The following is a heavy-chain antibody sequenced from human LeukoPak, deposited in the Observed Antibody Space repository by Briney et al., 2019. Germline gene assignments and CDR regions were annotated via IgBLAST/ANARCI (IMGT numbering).Heavy chain of an antibody. J-gene: IGHJ5*02. CDR3: ARADRLDGGPYLIGP. CDR2: INPNSGGT. V-gene: IGHV1-2*06. Sequence: GASVKVSCKTSGYSFTDYYMHWVRPAPGQGLEWMGRINPNSGGTSSAQKFQGRVTMTRDTSITTVYMEVSWLTSDDTAIYYCARADRLDGGPYLIGPWGQGTLVTVSS. CDR1: GYSFTDYY. D-gene: IGHD2-21*01.